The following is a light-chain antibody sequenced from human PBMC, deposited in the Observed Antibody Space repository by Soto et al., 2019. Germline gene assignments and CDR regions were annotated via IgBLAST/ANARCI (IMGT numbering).Light chain of an antibody. J-gene: IGKJ2*01. Sequence: EIVLTQSPGTLSLSPGETATLSCRASQSVASNYLAWYQQKTGRAPRLLIYGAFNRATGIADRFSGSGSGTDFTLTISRLEPEDFAVYYCQQYGGSPYTFGQGTKLETK. V-gene: IGKV3-20*01. CDR2: GAF. CDR3: QQYGGSPYT. CDR1: QSVASNY.